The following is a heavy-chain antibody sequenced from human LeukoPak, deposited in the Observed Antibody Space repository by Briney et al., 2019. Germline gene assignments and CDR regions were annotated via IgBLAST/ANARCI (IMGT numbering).Heavy chain of an antibody. CDR3: ARRYNSGGYSPGHFDY. Sequence: SETLSLTCTVSGGSISNYYWSWIRQSPGTGLELIGYIYYTGGTRYNPSLKSRVTISVDESKNQFSLKLSSVTAADSAVYYCARRYNSGGYSPGHFDYWGQGALVTVSS. CDR1: GGSISNYY. CDR2: IYYTGGT. J-gene: IGHJ4*02. V-gene: IGHV4-59*08. D-gene: IGHD3-22*01.